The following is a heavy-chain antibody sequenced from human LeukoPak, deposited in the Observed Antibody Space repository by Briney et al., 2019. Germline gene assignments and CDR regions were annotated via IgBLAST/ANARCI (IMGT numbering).Heavy chain of an antibody. CDR2: IFHSGSA. V-gene: IGHV4-39*01. D-gene: IGHD3-10*01. J-gene: IGHJ6*03. Sequence: PSETLSLTCTVSGASISGSGYYWGWIRQPPGKGLEWIGSIFHSGSAFYNPSLNSRATISVDTSNNQFSLKLNSVTAADTAAYYCARHWGTMVRGVHLAYHYYYTDVWGKGTTVTVSS. CDR1: GASISGSGYY. CDR3: ARHWGTMVRGVHLAYHYYYTDV.